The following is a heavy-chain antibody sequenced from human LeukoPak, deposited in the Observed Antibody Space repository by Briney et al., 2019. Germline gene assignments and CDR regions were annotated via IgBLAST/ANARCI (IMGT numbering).Heavy chain of an antibody. D-gene: IGHD3-10*01. J-gene: IGHJ3*02. CDR2: IYYSGST. Sequence: PSETLSLTCTVSGGSISSSSYYWGWIRQPPGKGLEWIGSIYYSGSTYYNPSLKSRVTISVDTSKNQFSLKLSSVTAADTAVYYCADGSGSYAFDIWGQGTMVTVSS. CDR3: ADGSGSYAFDI. V-gene: IGHV4-39*07. CDR1: GGSISSSSYY.